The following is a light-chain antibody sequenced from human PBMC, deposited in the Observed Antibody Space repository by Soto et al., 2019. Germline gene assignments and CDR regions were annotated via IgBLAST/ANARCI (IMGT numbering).Light chain of an antibody. CDR3: QQYDISPWT. Sequence: VLTQSPATLSLSPGQRATLSCRASQNISNYVAWYQQKPGQAPRLLISDASNRATGIPARFSGSGSGTDFTLTIIRLEPEDFAVYYCQQYDISPWTFGQGTKVEIK. V-gene: IGKV3-11*01. J-gene: IGKJ1*01. CDR2: DAS. CDR1: QNISNY.